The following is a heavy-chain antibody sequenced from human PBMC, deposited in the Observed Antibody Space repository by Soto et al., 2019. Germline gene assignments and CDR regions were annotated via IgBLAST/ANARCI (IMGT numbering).Heavy chain of an antibody. CDR2: IYTSENT. J-gene: IGHJ4*02. CDR1: GGSISSDY. Sequence: SETLSLTCSVSGGSISSDYWSWIRQPAGKGLEWIGRIYTSENTHYNPSLRSRVSMSLDTSKNQLSLNLSSVTAADTAVYYCARGVGRSSWTSFDSWGQGTLGTVSA. V-gene: IGHV4-4*07. D-gene: IGHD6-13*01. CDR3: ARGVGRSSWTSFDS.